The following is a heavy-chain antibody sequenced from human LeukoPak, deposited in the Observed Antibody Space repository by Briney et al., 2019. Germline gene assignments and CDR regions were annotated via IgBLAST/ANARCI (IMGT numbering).Heavy chain of an antibody. V-gene: IGHV4-59*01. J-gene: IGHJ6*04. CDR2: IYYSGST. CDR3: ARLGYYGSGSYYNLFYYGMDV. Sequence: SETLSLTCTVSGGSISSYYWSWIRQPPGEGLEWIGYIYYSGSTNYNPSLKSRVTISVDTSKNQFSLKLSSVTAADTAVYYCARLGYYGSGSYYNLFYYGMDVWGKGTTVTVSS. CDR1: GGSISSYY. D-gene: IGHD3-10*01.